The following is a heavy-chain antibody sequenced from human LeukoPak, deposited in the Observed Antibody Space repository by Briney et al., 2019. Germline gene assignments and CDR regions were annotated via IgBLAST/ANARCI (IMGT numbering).Heavy chain of an antibody. CDR3: ARGVLRSGYDLWGY. Sequence: SETLSLTCTVSGGSISSSSYYWGWIRQPPGKGLEWIGSIYYSGSTYYNPSLKSRVTISVDTSKNQSSLKLSSVTAADTAVYYCARGVLRSGYDLWGYWGQGTLVTVSS. J-gene: IGHJ4*02. CDR1: GGSISSSSYY. V-gene: IGHV4-39*07. D-gene: IGHD5-12*01. CDR2: IYYSGST.